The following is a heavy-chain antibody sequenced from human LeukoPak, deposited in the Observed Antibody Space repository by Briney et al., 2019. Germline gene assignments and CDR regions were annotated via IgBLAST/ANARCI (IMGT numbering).Heavy chain of an antibody. CDR3: ARVDIATAYDFDY. D-gene: IGHD5-24*01. V-gene: IGHV1-8*01. CDR2: MHPDTGDT. CDR1: GYTFTNND. Sequence: GASVKVSCKTSGYTFTNNDIHWVRQAPGQALEWMGWMHPDTGDTGYAQKFQGRVTITADKSTSTAYMELSSLRSEDTAVYYCARVDIATAYDFDYWGQGTLVTVSS. J-gene: IGHJ4*02.